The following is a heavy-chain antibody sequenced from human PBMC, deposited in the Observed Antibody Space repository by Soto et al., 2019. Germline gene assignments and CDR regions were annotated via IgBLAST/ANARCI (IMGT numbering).Heavy chain of an antibody. CDR3: ARDLQEYSSSPYNWFDP. Sequence: GASVKVSCKASGYTFTSYGISWVRQAPGQGLEWMGWISAYNGNTNYAQKLQGRVTMTTDTSTSTAYMELRSLRSDDTAVYYCARDLQEYSSSPYNWFDPWGQGTLVTVSS. J-gene: IGHJ5*02. D-gene: IGHD6-6*01. V-gene: IGHV1-18*01. CDR2: ISAYNGNT. CDR1: GYTFTSYG.